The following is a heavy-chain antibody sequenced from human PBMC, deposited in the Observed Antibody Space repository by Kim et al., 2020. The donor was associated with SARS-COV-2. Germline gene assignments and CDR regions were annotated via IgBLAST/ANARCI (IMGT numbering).Heavy chain of an antibody. Sequence: PKSRSTISVDTSKNQFSLKLSSVTAADPAVYYCARVSMVRGYGYYYGMDVWGQGTTVTVSS. CDR3: ARVSMVRGYGYYYGMDV. J-gene: IGHJ6*02. D-gene: IGHD3-10*01. V-gene: IGHV4-59*01.